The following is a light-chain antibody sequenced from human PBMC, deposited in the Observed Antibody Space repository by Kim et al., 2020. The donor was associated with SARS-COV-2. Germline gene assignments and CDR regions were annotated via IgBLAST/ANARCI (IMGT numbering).Light chain of an antibody. CDR2: DAS. V-gene: IGKV3-11*01. Sequence: EIVLTQSPATLSLSPGERATLPCRASQSVSSYLAWYQQKPGQAPRLLIYDASNRATGIPARFSGSGSGTDFTLTISSLEPEDFAVYYCQQRSNWPLTFGGGTKADI. CDR1: QSVSSY. CDR3: QQRSNWPLT. J-gene: IGKJ4*01.